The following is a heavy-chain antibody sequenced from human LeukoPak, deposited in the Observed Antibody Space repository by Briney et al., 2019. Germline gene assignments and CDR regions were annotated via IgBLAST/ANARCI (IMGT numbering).Heavy chain of an antibody. D-gene: IGHD2-2*02. CDR2: INPNSGGT. CDR3: AREPTRVVPAAIRRPNWFDP. V-gene: IGHV1-2*06. Sequence: GASVKVSYKASGYTFTGYYMHWVRQAPGQGLEWMGRINPNSGGTNYAQKFQGRVTMTRDTSISTAYMELSRLRPDDTAVYYCAREPTRVVPAAIRRPNWFDPWGQGTLVTVSS. CDR1: GYTFTGYY. J-gene: IGHJ5*02.